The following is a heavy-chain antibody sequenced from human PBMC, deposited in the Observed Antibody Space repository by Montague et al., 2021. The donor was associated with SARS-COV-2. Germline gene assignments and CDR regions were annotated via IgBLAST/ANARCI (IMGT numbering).Heavy chain of an antibody. V-gene: IGHV4-59*01. CDR2: IYYTGST. J-gene: IGHJ4*02. Sequence: SETRSLTCNVSGGSINNYYWSWIRQSPGRGLEWIGYIYYTGSTTRNPSLDSRVTISLDTSRDLVSLELRSLTAADTAVYYCARGGGWKRHFDYWGQGTLVAVSS. D-gene: IGHD4-23*01. CDR3: ARGGGWKRHFDY. CDR1: GGSINNYY.